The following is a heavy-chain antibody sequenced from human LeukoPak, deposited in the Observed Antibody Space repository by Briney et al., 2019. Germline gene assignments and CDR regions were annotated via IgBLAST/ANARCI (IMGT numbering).Heavy chain of an antibody. Sequence: KGLDWVSSISSSSSSIYYADSVKGRFTISRDNAKNSLYLQMNSLRAEDTAVYYCARDLMHLWGRGTLVTVSS. D-gene: IGHD3-9*01. CDR3: ARDLMHL. V-gene: IGHV3-21*01. J-gene: IGHJ2*01. CDR2: ISSSSSSI.